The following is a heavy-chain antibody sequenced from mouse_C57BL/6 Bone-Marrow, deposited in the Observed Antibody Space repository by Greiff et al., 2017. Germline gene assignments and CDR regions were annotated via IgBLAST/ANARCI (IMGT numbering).Heavy chain of an antibody. CDR1: GFTFTDYY. CDR3: ARSHYDEAWFAY. J-gene: IGHJ3*01. V-gene: IGHV7-3*01. Sequence: EVQLVESGGGLVQPGGSLSLSCAASGFTFTDYYMSWVRQPPGKALEWLGFIRNKANGYTTEYSASVKGRFIISRDNSQSILYLQMNALRAEDSATYYCARSHYDEAWFAYWGQGTLVTVSA. D-gene: IGHD2-4*01. CDR2: IRNKANGYTT.